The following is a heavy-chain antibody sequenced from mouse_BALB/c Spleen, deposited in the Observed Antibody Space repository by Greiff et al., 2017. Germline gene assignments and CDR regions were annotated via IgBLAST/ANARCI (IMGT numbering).Heavy chain of an antibody. CDR1: GYSFTSYY. Sequence: QLQQSGPELMKPGASVKISCKASGYSFTSYYMHWVKQSHGKSLEWIGYIDPFNGGTSYNQKFKGKATLTVDKSSSTAYMHLSSLTSEDSAVYYCARILYGNYDYWGQGTTLTVSS. J-gene: IGHJ2*01. CDR3: ARILYGNYDY. D-gene: IGHD2-1*01. V-gene: IGHV1S135*01. CDR2: IDPFNGGT.